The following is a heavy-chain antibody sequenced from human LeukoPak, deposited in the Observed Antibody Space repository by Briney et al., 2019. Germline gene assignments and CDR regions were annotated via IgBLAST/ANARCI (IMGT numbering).Heavy chain of an antibody. CDR3: ATIMTTVTYDAFDI. J-gene: IGHJ3*02. Sequence: PGGSLRLSCAASGFTFSSYSMNWVRQAPGKGLEWVSYISSSSSTIYYADSVKGRFAISRDNAKNSLYLQMNSLRAEDTAVYYCATIMTTVTYDAFDIWGQGTMVTVSS. V-gene: IGHV3-48*04. CDR2: ISSSSSTI. D-gene: IGHD4-17*01. CDR1: GFTFSSYS.